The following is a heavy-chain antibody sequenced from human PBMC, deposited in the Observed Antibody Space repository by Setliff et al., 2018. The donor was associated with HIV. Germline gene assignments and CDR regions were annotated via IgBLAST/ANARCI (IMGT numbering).Heavy chain of an antibody. J-gene: IGHJ4*02. CDR3: ARGGAFCGRDSCYYLDY. CDR1: GDSIDRSNFF. D-gene: IGHD2-21*02. CDR2: IYYSGSA. Sequence: PSETLSLTCTVSGDSIDRSNFFWTWIRQHPGKGLEWIGYIYYSGSATYKPSLKSQAFISVDTSRNEFSLKLSSVTAADTAVYFCARGGAFCGRDSCYYLDYWGQGNPVTVSS. V-gene: IGHV4-31*01.